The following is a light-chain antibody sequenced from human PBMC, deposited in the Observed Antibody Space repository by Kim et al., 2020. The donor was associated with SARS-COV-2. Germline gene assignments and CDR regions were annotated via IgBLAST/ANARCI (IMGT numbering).Light chain of an antibody. Sequence: SYELIQPPSVSVAPGKTARITCGGNNIGSKSVHWYQQKPGQAPVLVIYYDSDRPSGIPERFSGSNSGNTATLTISRVEAGDEADYYCQVWDSSSDLLVFG. CDR2: YDS. CDR1: NIGSKS. J-gene: IGLJ2*01. V-gene: IGLV3-21*04. CDR3: QVWDSSSDLLV.